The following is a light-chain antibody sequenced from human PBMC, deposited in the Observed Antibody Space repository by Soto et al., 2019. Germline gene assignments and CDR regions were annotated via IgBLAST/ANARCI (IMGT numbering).Light chain of an antibody. J-gene: IGLJ3*02. CDR3: ATWDDSLSGPVNWV. CDR2: RIN. V-gene: IGLV1-47*01. Sequence: QSVLTQPPSASGTPGQKVTISCSGSGSNIGSNSVYWYQQLPGAAPKLLIYRINQRPSGVPDRFSGSKSGTSASLAISGLRSEDEAHYYCATWDDSLSGPVNWVFGGGTKVTVL. CDR1: GSNIGSNS.